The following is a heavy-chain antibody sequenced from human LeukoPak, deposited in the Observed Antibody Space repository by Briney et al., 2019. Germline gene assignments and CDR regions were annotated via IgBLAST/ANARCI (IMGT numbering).Heavy chain of an antibody. D-gene: IGHD2-2*01. V-gene: IGHV3-23*01. CDR1: RFTFSSYA. Sequence: PGGSLRLSCAASRFTFSSYAMSWVRQAPGKGLEWVSGISGSGASTFYADSVKGRFTISRDNSKNTLYLQMNSLRADDTAVYYCAKATSPGPYCSSASCSPFGYWGQGTLVTVSS. CDR2: ISGSGAST. J-gene: IGHJ4*02. CDR3: AKATSPGPYCSSASCSPFGY.